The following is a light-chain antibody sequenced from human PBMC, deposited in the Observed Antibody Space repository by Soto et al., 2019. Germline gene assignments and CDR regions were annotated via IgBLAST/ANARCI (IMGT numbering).Light chain of an antibody. Sequence: QSVLTQPPSVSGAPGQTVTFSCTGSRSNIGAGYDIHWYQFLPGTAPKLLLYSFNKRPSGIPDRFSGSKSGTSASLAITGLQPEDEADYYCQSYDDSLSGSGVFGTGTKLTVL. CDR1: RSNIGAGYD. CDR3: QSYDDSLSGSGV. CDR2: SFN. V-gene: IGLV1-40*01. J-gene: IGLJ1*01.